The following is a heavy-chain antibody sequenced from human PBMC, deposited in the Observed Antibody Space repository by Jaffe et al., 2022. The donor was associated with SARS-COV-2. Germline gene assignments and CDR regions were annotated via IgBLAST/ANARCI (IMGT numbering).Heavy chain of an antibody. J-gene: IGHJ4*02. CDR3: ARGGSGCDC. CDR2: IYVDGTGA. CDR1: GFKFSDYW. V-gene: IGHV3-74*01. D-gene: IGHD6-19*01. Sequence: EVQLVESGGGLVQPGGSLRLSCAASGFKFSDYWMHWVRQVPGKGLVWVAHIYVDGTGAAYADSVKGRFTISRDNAKNTLYLQMNSLRAEDTAVYYCARGGSGCDCWGQGTLVTVSS.